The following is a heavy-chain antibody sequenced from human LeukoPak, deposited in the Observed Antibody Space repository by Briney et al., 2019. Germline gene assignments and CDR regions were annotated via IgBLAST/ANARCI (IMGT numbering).Heavy chain of an antibody. J-gene: IGHJ4*02. CDR3: AKTEESSGWYFDY. Sequence: GGSLRLSCAASGFTFSSYALSWVRQAPGKGLEWVSAISGSGGSTYYADSVKGRFTISRDNSKNTLYLQMNSLRAEDTAVYYCAKTEESSGWYFDYWGQGTLVTVSS. CDR2: ISGSGGST. V-gene: IGHV3-23*01. D-gene: IGHD6-19*01. CDR1: GFTFSSYA.